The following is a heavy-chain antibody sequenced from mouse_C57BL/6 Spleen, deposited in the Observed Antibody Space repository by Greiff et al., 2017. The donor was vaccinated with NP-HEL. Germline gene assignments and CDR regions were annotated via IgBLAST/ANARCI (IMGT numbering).Heavy chain of an antibody. Sequence: EVQRVESGGGLVKPGGSLKLSCAASGFTFSDYGMHWVRQAPEKGLEWVAYISSGSSTIYYADTVKGRSTVTIDNAKNTVFLQMTSLTSEDTAMYCCTGSDYDEKTDAMDYWGQGTSVTVSS. V-gene: IGHV5-17*01. D-gene: IGHD2-4*01. CDR3: TGSDYDEKTDAMDY. CDR2: ISSGSSTI. CDR1: GFTFSDYG. J-gene: IGHJ4*01.